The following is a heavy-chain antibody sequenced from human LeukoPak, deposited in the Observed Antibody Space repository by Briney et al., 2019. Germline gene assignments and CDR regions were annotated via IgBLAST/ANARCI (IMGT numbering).Heavy chain of an antibody. CDR2: IIPIFGTA. J-gene: IGHJ4*02. D-gene: IGHD1-1*01. CDR3: ARVSLTELCYFDY. V-gene: IGHV1-69*05. Sequence: SVKVSCKASGGTFSSYAISWVRQAPGQGLEWMGRIIPIFGTANYAQKFRGRVTITTDESTSTAYMELSSLRSEDTAVYYCARVSLTELCYFDYWGQGTLVTVSS. CDR1: GGTFSSYA.